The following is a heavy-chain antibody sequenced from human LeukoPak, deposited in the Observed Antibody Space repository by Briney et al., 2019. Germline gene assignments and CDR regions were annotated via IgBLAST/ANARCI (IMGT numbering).Heavy chain of an antibody. J-gene: IGHJ4*02. CDR3: AREANPDIVVVPAAIGPDY. CDR1: GYTFTSYY. CDR2: INPNSGGT. D-gene: IGHD2-2*02. V-gene: IGHV1-2*02. Sequence: GASVKVSCKASGYTFTSYYMHWVRQAPGQGLEWMGWINPNSGGTNYAQKFQGRVTMTRDTSISTAYMELSRLRSDDTAVYYCAREANPDIVVVPAAIGPDYWGQGTLVTVSS.